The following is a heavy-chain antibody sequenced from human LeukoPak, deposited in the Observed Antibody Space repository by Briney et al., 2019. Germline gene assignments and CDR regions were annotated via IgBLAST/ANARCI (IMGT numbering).Heavy chain of an antibody. V-gene: IGHV4-59*08. J-gene: IGHJ4*02. CDR3: ARVAYSSGSYYFDY. CDR1: GGSISSYY. Sequence: SETLSLTCTVSGGSISSYYWSCIRQPPGKGLEWIGDIYYSGSTNSNPSLKSRVTISVDTSRNQLSLKLSSVTAADTALYYCARVAYSSGSYYFDYWGQGTLVTVSS. D-gene: IGHD6-19*01. CDR2: IYYSGST.